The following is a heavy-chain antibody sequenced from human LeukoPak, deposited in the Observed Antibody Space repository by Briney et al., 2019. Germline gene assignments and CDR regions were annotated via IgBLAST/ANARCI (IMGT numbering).Heavy chain of an antibody. CDR3: ARSPRGAWLQLDY. D-gene: IGHD5-24*01. V-gene: IGHV5-51*01. J-gene: IGHJ4*02. CDR1: GYSFTSYW. CDR2: IYPGDSDT. Sequence: GESLKISCKGSGYSFTSYWIGWVRQLPGKGLGWMGIIYPGDSDTRYSPSFQGQVTISADKSISTAYLQWSSLKASDTAMYYCARSPRGAWLQLDYWGQGTLVTVSS.